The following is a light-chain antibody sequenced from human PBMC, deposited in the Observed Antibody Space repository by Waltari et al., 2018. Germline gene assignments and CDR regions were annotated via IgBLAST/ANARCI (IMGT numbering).Light chain of an antibody. Sequence: QLVLTQSPSASASMGASVKPTCTPSSGHSTNVIAWLQKRPEKGPRFVMKVNSDGSHSKGDEIPDRFSGSSSGAERYLTISSLQSEDEADYYCQTGGHGTWVFGGGTKLTVL. CDR3: QTGGHGTWV. CDR1: SGHSTNV. CDR2: VNSDGSH. J-gene: IGLJ3*02. V-gene: IGLV4-69*01.